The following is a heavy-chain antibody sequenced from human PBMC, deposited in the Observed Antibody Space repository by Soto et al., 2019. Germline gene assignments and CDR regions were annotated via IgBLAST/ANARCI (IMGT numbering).Heavy chain of an antibody. Sequence: QLQLQESGPGLVKPSETLSLTCTVSGDSVTISDYYWGWIRQPPGQGLEWIGSIHYSGSTYSNPSLTSRVTRSGDTSKKQFSLKLTSVTAADAAVYYCAAHDSGGYYAEYWGQGTLVTVSA. CDR3: AAHDSGGYYAEY. V-gene: IGHV4-39*01. D-gene: IGHD3-22*01. CDR1: GDSVTISDYY. J-gene: IGHJ4*02. CDR2: IHYSGST.